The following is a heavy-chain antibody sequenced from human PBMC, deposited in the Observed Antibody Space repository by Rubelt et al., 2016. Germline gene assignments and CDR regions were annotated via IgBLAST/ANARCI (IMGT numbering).Heavy chain of an antibody. CDR2: ISGSGGST. CDR3: ARDEAAAGYYYYYYMDV. V-gene: IGHV3-21*01. D-gene: IGHD6-13*01. J-gene: IGHJ6*03. Sequence: GGVVQPGRSLRLSCAASGFTFSSYSLHWVRQAPGKGLEWVSAISGSGGSTYYADSVKGRFTISRDNAKNSLYLQMNSLRAEDTAVYYCARDEAAAGYYYYYYMDVWGKGTTVTVSS. CDR1: GFTFSSYS.